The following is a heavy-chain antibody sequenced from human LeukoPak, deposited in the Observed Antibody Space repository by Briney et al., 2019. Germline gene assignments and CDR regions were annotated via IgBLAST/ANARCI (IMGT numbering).Heavy chain of an antibody. CDR2: ICYSGST. J-gene: IGHJ4*02. CDR3: ARGSQFDIVVVPAASFDY. CDR1: GGSISIYY. Sequence: SETLSLTCTVSGGSISIYYWSWIRQPPGKGLEWIGYICYSGSTNYNPSLKSRVTISVDTSKNQFSLKLSSVTAADTAVYYCARGSQFDIVVVPAASFDYWGQGTLVTVSS. V-gene: IGHV4-59*12. D-gene: IGHD2-2*01.